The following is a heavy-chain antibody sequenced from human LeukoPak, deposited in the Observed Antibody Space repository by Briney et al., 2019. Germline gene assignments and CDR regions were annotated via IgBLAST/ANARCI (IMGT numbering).Heavy chain of an antibody. V-gene: IGHV4-39*02. J-gene: IGHJ4*02. CDR2: IYYSGST. CDR1: GGSISSSSYY. D-gene: IGHD1-26*01. CDR3: ARDRSGWELIFDY. Sequence: SETLSLTCTVSGGSISSSSYYWGWIRQPPGKGLEWIGSIYYSGSTYYNPSLKSRVTISVDTSKNQFSLKLSSVTAADTAVYYCARDRSGWELIFDYWGQGTLVTVSS.